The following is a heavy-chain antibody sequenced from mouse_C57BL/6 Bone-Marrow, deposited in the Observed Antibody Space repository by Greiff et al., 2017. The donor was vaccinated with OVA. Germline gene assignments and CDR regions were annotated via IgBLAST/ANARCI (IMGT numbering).Heavy chain of an antibody. V-gene: IGHV1-72*01. CDR3: APDYYGSSYVWFAY. D-gene: IGHD1-1*01. J-gene: IGHJ3*01. Sequence: VQLKQPGAELVKPGASVKLSCKASGYTFTSYWMHWVKQRPGRGLEWIGRIDPNSGGTKYNEKFKSKATLTVDKPSSTAYMQLSSLTSEDSAVYYCAPDYYGSSYVWFAYWGQGTLVTVSA. CDR2: IDPNSGGT. CDR1: GYTFTSYW.